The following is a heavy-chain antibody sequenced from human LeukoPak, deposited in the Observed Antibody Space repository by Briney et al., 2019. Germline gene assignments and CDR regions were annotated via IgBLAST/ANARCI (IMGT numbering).Heavy chain of an antibody. D-gene: IGHD2-21*02. Sequence: GGSLRLSCAASGFTFSSYGMHWVRQAPGKGLEWVAVIWYDGSNKYYADSVKGRFTISRDNSKNTLYLQMNSLRAEDTVVYYCAKDQSSYCGGDCYPTWGQGTLVTVSS. CDR3: AKDQSSYCGGDCYPT. V-gene: IGHV3-33*06. J-gene: IGHJ5*02. CDR1: GFTFSSYG. CDR2: IWYDGSNK.